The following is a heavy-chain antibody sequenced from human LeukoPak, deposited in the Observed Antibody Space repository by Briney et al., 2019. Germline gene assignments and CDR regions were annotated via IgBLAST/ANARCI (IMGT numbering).Heavy chain of an antibody. Sequence: ASVKVSCKASGYTFTSYGMTWVRQAPGHGLGWMGWISAYNRKTNYAQKLQGRVTMTTDTSTSTAYMELRSLRSDDTAVYYCARQVDIGMALPDYWGQGTLVTVSS. CDR1: GYTFTSYG. J-gene: IGHJ4*02. V-gene: IGHV1-18*01. CDR2: ISAYNRKT. CDR3: ARQVDIGMALPDY. D-gene: IGHD5-18*01.